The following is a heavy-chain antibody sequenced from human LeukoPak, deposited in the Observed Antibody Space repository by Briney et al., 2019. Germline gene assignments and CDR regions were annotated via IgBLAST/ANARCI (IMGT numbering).Heavy chain of an antibody. D-gene: IGHD2-2*01. CDR3: ARMPRFCGRGICYPGTFDV. Sequence: SGPALVKPRQTVTLTCTFSGFSLSTSGMSVSWIRQPPGKALEWLARIDWDDDTYYSTSLNSRLTISKDTSKNQVVLTMANVDPVDTATFCARMPRFCGRGICYPGTFDVWGQGTTVTVSS. J-gene: IGHJ3*01. CDR1: GFSLSTSGMS. CDR2: IDWDDDT. V-gene: IGHV2-70*11.